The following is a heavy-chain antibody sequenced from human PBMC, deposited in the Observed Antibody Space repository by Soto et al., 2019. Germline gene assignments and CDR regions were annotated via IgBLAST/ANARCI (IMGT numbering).Heavy chain of an antibody. CDR3: TTDLQQYYYGMDV. V-gene: IGHV3-15*01. Sequence: GGSLRLSCAASGFTFSNAWMSWVRQAPGKGLEWVGRIKSKTDGGTTDYAAPVKGRFTISRDDSKNTLYLQMNSLKTEDTAVYYCTTDLQQYYYGMDVWGQGTTVTVPS. CDR2: IKSKTDGGTT. CDR1: GFTFSNAW. J-gene: IGHJ6*02.